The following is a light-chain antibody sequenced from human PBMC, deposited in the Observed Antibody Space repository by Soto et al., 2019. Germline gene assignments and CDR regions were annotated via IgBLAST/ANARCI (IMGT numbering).Light chain of an antibody. CDR1: SSNIGRNT. J-gene: IGLJ2*01. CDR2: GNN. CDR3: ATWDDSLNGPV. V-gene: IGLV1-44*01. Sequence: QSVLTQPPSASGTPGQRVTISCSGSSSNIGRNTVNWYQQLPGTAPKLLIHGNNQRPSGVPDRFSGSKSGTAASLAISGLQSADEADYYCATWDDSLNGPVFGGGTKLTVL.